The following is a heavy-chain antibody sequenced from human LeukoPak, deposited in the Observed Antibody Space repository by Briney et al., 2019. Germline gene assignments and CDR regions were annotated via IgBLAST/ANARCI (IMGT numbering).Heavy chain of an antibody. Sequence: ASVKVSCKASGGTFSSYAISWVRQAPGQGLEWMGGIIPIFGTANYAQKFQGRVTITTDESTSTAYMELSSLRSEDTAVYYCARGIGIAAAKFDYWGQGTLSPPPQ. J-gene: IGHJ4*02. CDR3: ARGIGIAAAKFDY. CDR1: GGTFSSYA. V-gene: IGHV1-69*05. CDR2: IIPIFGTA. D-gene: IGHD6-13*01.